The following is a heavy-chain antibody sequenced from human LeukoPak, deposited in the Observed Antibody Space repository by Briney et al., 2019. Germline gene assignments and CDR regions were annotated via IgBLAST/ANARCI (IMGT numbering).Heavy chain of an antibody. CDR3: ARDLYYYDSSGYYDY. D-gene: IGHD3-22*01. V-gene: IGHV3-48*03. J-gene: IGHJ4*02. CDR1: GFTFSSYE. Sequence: GGSLRLSCAASGFTFSSYEMNWVRQAPGKGLEWVSYISSSGSTIYYADSVKGRFTISRDNAKNSLYLQMNSLRVEDTAVYYCARDLYYYDSSGYYDYWGQGTLVTVSS. CDR2: ISSSGSTI.